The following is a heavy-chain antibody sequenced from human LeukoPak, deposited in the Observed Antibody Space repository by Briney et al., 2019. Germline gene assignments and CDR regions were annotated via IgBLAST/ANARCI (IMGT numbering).Heavy chain of an antibody. Sequence: GGSLRLSCAASGFTFSSYGMHWVRQAPGKGLEWVAVIWYDGSNKYYADSVKGRFTISRDNSKNTLYLQMNSLRAEDAAVYYCAKDLGPYYMDVWGKGTTVTVSS. J-gene: IGHJ6*03. V-gene: IGHV3-33*06. CDR3: AKDLGPYYMDV. CDR2: IWYDGSNK. CDR1: GFTFSSYG.